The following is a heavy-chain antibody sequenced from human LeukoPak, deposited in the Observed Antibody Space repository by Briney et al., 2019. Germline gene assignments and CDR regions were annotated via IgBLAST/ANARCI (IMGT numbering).Heavy chain of an antibody. CDR2: INDSVRI. V-gene: IGHV4-34*01. Sequence: SETLSLTCAVYGGSFSNYYWSWIRQPPGKGLEWIGEINDSVRINYNPSLMSRVTVSVDSSKNQFSMRLHSVTATHRAVCYCARRWKYGRNYYINVWGNGGTVSDCS. D-gene: IGHD1-7*01. CDR1: GGSFSNYY. J-gene: IGHJ6*03. CDR3: ARRWKYGRNYYINV.